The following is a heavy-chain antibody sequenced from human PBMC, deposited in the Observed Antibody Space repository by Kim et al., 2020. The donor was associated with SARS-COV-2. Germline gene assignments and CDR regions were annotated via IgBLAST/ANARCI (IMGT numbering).Heavy chain of an antibody. Sequence: SETLSLTCTVSGGSISSGSYYWSWIRQPAGKGLEWIGRIYTSGSTNYNPSLKSRVTISVDTSKNQFSLKLSSVTAADTAVYYCARSSDGYLLTRWGQGTLVTVSS. CDR2: IYTSGST. CDR1: GGSISSGSYY. D-gene: IGHD5-18*01. V-gene: IGHV4-61*02. CDR3: ARSSDGYLLTR. J-gene: IGHJ4*02.